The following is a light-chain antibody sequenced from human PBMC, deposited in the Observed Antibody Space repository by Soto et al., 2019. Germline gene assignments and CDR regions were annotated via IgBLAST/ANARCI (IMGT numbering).Light chain of an antibody. CDR2: GAS. J-gene: IGKJ1*01. V-gene: IGKV3-20*01. CDR3: QQYGSSPV. Sequence: EIVLTQSPGTLSLSPGERATLSCRASQSVSRNLAWYQQKPGQAPRLLIYGASSRATGIPDRFSGSGSGTDFTLTISRLEPEDFAVYYCQQYGSSPVFGQGTKVDIK. CDR1: QSVSRN.